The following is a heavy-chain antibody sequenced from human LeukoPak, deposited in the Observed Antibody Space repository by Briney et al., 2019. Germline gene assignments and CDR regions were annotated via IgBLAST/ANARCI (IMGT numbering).Heavy chain of an antibody. Sequence: ASVKVSCKASGYTFTSYYMHWVRQAPGQGLEWMGIINPSGGSTSYAQKFQGRVTMTRDTSTSTVYMELSSLRSEDTAVYYCARDKFPYCSSTSCYTSYYYYGMDVWGQGTTVTVSS. V-gene: IGHV1-46*01. CDR2: INPSGGST. CDR1: GYTFTSYY. D-gene: IGHD2-2*01. J-gene: IGHJ6*02. CDR3: ARDKFPYCSSTSCYTSYYYYGMDV.